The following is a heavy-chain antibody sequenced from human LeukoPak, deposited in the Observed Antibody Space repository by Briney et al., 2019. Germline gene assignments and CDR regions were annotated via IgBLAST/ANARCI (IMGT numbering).Heavy chain of an antibody. D-gene: IGHD3-10*01. Sequence: PGGSLRLSCAASGFTFSNAWMSWIRQAPGKGLEWVSYISSSSSYTNYADSVKGRFTISRDNAKNSLYLQMNSLRAEDTAVYYCAREQDFGEPHNPWGQGTLVTVSS. CDR2: ISSSSSYT. J-gene: IGHJ5*02. V-gene: IGHV3-11*05. CDR1: GFTFSNAW. CDR3: AREQDFGEPHNP.